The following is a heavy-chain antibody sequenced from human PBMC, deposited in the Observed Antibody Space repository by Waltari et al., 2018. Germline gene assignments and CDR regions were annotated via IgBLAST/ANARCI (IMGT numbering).Heavy chain of an antibody. J-gene: IGHJ5*02. D-gene: IGHD2-15*01. CDR1: GFTFSSYA. Sequence: EVQLLESGGGLVQPGGSLRLSCAASGFTFSSYAMSWVRQAPGRGLEGVSAISGSGGSTYYAGSVKGRFTISRENSKNTLYLQMNSLRAEDTAVDYWAKAGPRQYCRGGSCYPKENWCDPWGQGTLVTVSS. CDR2: ISGSGGST. CDR3: AKAGPRQYCRGGSCYPKENWCDP. V-gene: IGHV3-23*01.